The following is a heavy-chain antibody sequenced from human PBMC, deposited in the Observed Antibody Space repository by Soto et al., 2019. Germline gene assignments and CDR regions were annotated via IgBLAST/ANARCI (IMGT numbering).Heavy chain of an antibody. CDR3: ARDARGYYDILTGTNWFDP. Sequence: GAAVKVSCKASGDTFTGYYMHWVRQAPGQGLEWMGWINPNSGGTNYAQKFQGWVTMTRDTSISTAYMELSRLRSDDTAVYYCARDARGYYDILTGTNWFDPWGQGTLVTVSS. V-gene: IGHV1-2*04. J-gene: IGHJ5*02. CDR1: GDTFTGYY. CDR2: INPNSGGT. D-gene: IGHD3-9*01.